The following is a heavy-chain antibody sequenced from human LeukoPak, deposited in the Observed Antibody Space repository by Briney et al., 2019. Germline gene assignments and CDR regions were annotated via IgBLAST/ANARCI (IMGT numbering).Heavy chain of an antibody. V-gene: IGHV3-21*01. J-gene: IGHJ5*02. CDR3: ARGYYYDSSGYYSWFDP. Sequence: GGSLRLSCAASGFTFSSYSMNWVRQAPGKGLEWVSSISSSSSYIYYADSVKGRFTISRDNAKNSLYLQMNSLRAEDTAVYYCARGYYYDSSGYYSWFDPWGQGTLVTVSP. D-gene: IGHD3-22*01. CDR1: GFTFSSYS. CDR2: ISSSSSYI.